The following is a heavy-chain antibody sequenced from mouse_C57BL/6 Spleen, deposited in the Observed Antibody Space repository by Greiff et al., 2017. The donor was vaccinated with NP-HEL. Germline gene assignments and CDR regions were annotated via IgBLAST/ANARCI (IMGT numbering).Heavy chain of an antibody. CDR3: ARTIYYGSSYDGYAMDY. D-gene: IGHD1-1*01. CDR2: IWSGGST. CDR1: GFSLTSYG. V-gene: IGHV2-2*01. Sequence: VQRVESGPGLVQPSQSLSITCTVSGFSLTSYGVHWVRQSPGKGLEWLGVIWSGGSTDYNAAFISRLSISKDNSKSHVFFKMNSLQADDTAIYYCARTIYYGSSYDGYAMDYWGQGTSVTVSS. J-gene: IGHJ4*01.